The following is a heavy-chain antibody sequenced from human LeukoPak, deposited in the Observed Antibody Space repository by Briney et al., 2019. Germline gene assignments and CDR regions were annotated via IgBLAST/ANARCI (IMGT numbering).Heavy chain of an antibody. J-gene: IGHJ5*01. CDR2: IKQDGSEK. CDR1: GFTFSSYW. V-gene: IGHV3-7*05. Sequence: PGGSLRLSCAASGFTFSSYWMSWVRQAPGKGLEWVANIKQDGSEKYYVDSVKGRFIISRDNAKNSLYLQMNSLRAEDTAVYYCARGQGEFCSGGSCANWFDSWGQGSLVIVSS. CDR3: ARGQGEFCSGGSCANWFDS. D-gene: IGHD2-15*01.